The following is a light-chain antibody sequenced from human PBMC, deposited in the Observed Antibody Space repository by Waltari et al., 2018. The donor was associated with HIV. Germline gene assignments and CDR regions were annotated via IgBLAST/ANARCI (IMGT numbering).Light chain of an antibody. Sequence: EIVLTQSPATLSLSPGERATLPCRASQSVSSYLAWYQQKPGQAPRLLIYAASNRATGIPARFSGSGSGTDFTLTISSLEPEDFAVYYCHQRSIWPLTFGGGTKVEIK. J-gene: IGKJ4*01. CDR3: HQRSIWPLT. V-gene: IGKV3-11*01. CDR2: AAS. CDR1: QSVSSY.